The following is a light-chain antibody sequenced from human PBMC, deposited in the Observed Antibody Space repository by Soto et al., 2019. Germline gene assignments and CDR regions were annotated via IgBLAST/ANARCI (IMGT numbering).Light chain of an antibody. Sequence: EIHMTESPAFLSASVGDGVTITCRASQAISNYLNWYQQKPGKAPNLLIFGAKTLQSGVPSRFSGSGSGTEFTLTISSLQPDDFATYYCQQYNSYWTFGQGTKVDI. CDR2: GAK. CDR1: QAISNY. CDR3: QQYNSYWT. V-gene: IGKV1-17*01. J-gene: IGKJ1*01.